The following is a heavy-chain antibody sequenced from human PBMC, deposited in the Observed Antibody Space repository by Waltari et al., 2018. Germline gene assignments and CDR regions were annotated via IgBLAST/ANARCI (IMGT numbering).Heavy chain of an antibody. D-gene: IGHD6-19*01. V-gene: IGHV3-64D*08. Sequence: EVQLVESGGGLVQPGGSLRLSCSASGFPFSSYAMHWVRQAPGKGLEYVSAISSNGGSTYYADSVKGRFTISRDNSKNTLYLQMSSLRAEDTAVYYCVKGGSRLGFDYWGQGTLVTVSS. CDR1: GFPFSSYA. CDR2: ISSNGGST. J-gene: IGHJ4*02. CDR3: VKGGSRLGFDY.